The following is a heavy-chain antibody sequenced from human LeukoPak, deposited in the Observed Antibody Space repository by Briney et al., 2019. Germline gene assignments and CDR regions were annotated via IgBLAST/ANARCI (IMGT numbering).Heavy chain of an antibody. D-gene: IGHD3-10*01. CDR2: ISWNGGST. J-gene: IGHJ6*03. CDR3: ARYRRGLGYMDV. CDR1: GFTFDDYG. V-gene: IGHV3-20*04. Sequence: GGSLRLSCAASGFTFDDYGMTWVRQAPGKGLEWVSGISWNGGSTGYADSLKGRFTISRDNAKNSLYLQMNSLRAEDTALYYCARYRRGLGYMDVWGKGTTVTVSS.